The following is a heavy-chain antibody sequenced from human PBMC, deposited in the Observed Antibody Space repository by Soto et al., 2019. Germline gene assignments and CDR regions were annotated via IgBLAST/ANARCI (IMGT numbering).Heavy chain of an antibody. V-gene: IGHV3-33*01. CDR2: IWYDGSNK. CDR3: ARERLAREPKSGFWSGFRRHYGMDV. CDR1: GFTFSSYG. Sequence: QVQLVESGGGVVQPGRSLRLSCAASGFTFSSYGMHWVRQAPGKGLEWVAVIWYDGSNKYYADSVKGRFTISRDNSKNTLYLQMNSLRVEETAVYYCARERLAREPKSGFWSGFRRHYGMDVWGPGTTVTVSS. D-gene: IGHD3-3*01. J-gene: IGHJ6*02.